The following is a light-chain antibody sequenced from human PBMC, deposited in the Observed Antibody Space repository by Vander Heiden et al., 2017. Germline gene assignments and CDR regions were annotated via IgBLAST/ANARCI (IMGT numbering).Light chain of an antibody. V-gene: IGKV4-1*01. CDR3: QQYSTTPFT. J-gene: IGKJ3*01. Sequence: DIVMTQSPASLAVSLGERATINCKSSQSVIYPSNNKNDRAWYQQKPGQPPSLLIYWASTRESGVPDRFSGSGSGTDFTLTISSLQAEDVAVYYCQQYSTTPFTFGPGTKVDI. CDR2: WAS. CDR1: QSVIYPSNNKND.